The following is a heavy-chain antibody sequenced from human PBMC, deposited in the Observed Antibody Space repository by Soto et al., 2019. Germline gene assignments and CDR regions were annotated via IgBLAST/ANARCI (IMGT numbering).Heavy chain of an antibody. J-gene: IGHJ6*02. D-gene: IGHD2-2*02. V-gene: IGHV3-30*18. CDR3: AKGGLPAAIPDTLGYGMDV. CDR2: ISYDGSNK. Sequence: GGSLRLSCAASGFTFSSYGMHWVRQAPGKGLEWVAVISYDGSNKYYADSVKGRFTISRGNSKNTLYLKMNSLRAEDTAVYYCAKGGLPAAIPDTLGYGMDVWGQGTTVTVSS. CDR1: GFTFSSYG.